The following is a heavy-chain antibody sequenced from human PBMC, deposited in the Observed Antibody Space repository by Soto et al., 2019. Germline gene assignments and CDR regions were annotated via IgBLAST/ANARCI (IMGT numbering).Heavy chain of an antibody. CDR1: GFSLSNARMG. CDR2: IFSNDEK. CDR3: ARIPFASSSLSYYDYYMDV. J-gene: IGHJ6*03. D-gene: IGHD6-6*01. Sequence: SGPTLVNPTETLTLTCTVSGFSLSNARMGVSWIRQPPGKALEWLAHIFSNDEKSYSTSLKSRLTISKDNSNSQLVITKTHTQPVDTATYYCARIPFASSSLSYYDYYMDVWGKGTTVTVSS. V-gene: IGHV2-26*01.